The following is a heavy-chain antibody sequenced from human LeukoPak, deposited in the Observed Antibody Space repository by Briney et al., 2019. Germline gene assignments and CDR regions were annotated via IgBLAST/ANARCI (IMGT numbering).Heavy chain of an antibody. Sequence: ASVKVSCKASGYTFTSYGISWVRQAPGQGLEWMGWISAYNGNTNYAQKLQGRVTMTTDTSTNTGYMVLRSLRYDDTAVYFCARWISPYYFDHWGQGTLVTVSS. CDR2: ISAYNGNT. D-gene: IGHD2-21*01. V-gene: IGHV1-18*01. CDR3: ARWISPYYFDH. J-gene: IGHJ4*02. CDR1: GYTFTSYG.